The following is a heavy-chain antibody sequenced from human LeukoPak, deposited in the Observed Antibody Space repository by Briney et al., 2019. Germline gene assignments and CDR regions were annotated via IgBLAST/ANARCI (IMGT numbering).Heavy chain of an antibody. J-gene: IGHJ4*02. CDR1: GFTFSNEA. V-gene: IGHV3-23*01. CDR2: ICPGGGTT. CDR3: TKARSGSSNWALQVFDN. Sequence: GGSLRLSCAVSGFTFSNEAMGWVRQLRGGGLGGGSAICPGGGTTYYAESMKGRFTISRDNSKSTLYLEMNSLRAEDTAVYYCTKARSGSSNWALQVFDNWGQGALVTVSS. D-gene: IGHD4-11*01.